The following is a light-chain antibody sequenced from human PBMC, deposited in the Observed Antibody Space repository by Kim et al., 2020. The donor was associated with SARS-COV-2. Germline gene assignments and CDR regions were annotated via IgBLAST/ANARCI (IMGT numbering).Light chain of an antibody. CDR2: DVS. V-gene: IGLV2-11*01. CDR1: SSDIGGYNY. J-gene: IGLJ1*01. CDR3: CAFAGTYNFYV. Sequence: QPVLTQPRSVSGSPGQSVTISCTGSSSDIGGYNYVSWYQQHPGKAPKLVIFDVSKRPSGVPDRFSGSKSANTASLTVSGLRAEDEADYFCCAFAGTYNFYVFGSGTKVTVL.